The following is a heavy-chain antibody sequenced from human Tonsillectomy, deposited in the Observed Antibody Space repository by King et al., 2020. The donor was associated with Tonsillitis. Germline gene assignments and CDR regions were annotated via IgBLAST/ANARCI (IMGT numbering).Heavy chain of an antibody. CDR1: GFTFSSYW. CDR2: IKQDGSEK. V-gene: IGHV3-7*01. D-gene: IGHD3-22*01. J-gene: IGHJ4*02. CDR3: ARGPLLGSLDY. Sequence: VQLVESGGGLVQPGGSLRLSCAASGFTFSSYWMSWVRQAPGKGLEWVANIKQDGSEKYYVDSVEGRVTISRDKAKNSLYLQLNSLRAEDTAVYYCARGPLLGSLDYWGQGTLVTLSS.